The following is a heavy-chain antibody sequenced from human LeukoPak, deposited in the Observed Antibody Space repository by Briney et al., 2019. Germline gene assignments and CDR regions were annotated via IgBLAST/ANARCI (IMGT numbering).Heavy chain of an antibody. J-gene: IGHJ3*02. CDR1: GGSISSNSHY. Sequence: SETLSLTCTVSGGSISSNSHYWGWVRQPPGKGLEWIGSIYYLGSTYYNLSLKSRVTISVDTSKNAFSLKLSSVTAADTAVYYCTRLRSTSHDAFDIWGQGTMVTVSS. D-gene: IGHD2-2*01. CDR3: TRLRSTSHDAFDI. CDR2: IYYLGST. V-gene: IGHV4-39*01.